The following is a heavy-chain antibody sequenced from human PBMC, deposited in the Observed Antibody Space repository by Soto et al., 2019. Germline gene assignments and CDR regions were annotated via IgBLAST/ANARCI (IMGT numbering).Heavy chain of an antibody. D-gene: IGHD2-15*01. J-gene: IGHJ4*02. CDR3: ARWVEVSLDYFDS. CDR2: IYHSGRT. CDR1: GGSISNGYYY. Sequence: QVQLQESGPGLVKPSQTLSLTCTVSGGSISNGYYYWSWVRQNPGKGLEWIGHIYHSGRTYYNPSLKSRVTISVDTAKIQLSLNLSSVTAADTAVYYCARWVEVSLDYFDSWGQGTPGTVSS. V-gene: IGHV4-31*03.